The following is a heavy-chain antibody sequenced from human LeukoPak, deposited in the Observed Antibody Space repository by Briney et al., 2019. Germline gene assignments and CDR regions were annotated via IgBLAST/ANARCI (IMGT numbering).Heavy chain of an antibody. Sequence: APVKVSCKASGYTFTSYYMHWVRQAPGQGLEWMGIINPSGGSTSYAQKFQGRVTMTRDTSTSTVYMELSSLRSEDTAVYYCATIVVVPAAQLDYWGQGTLVTVSS. CDR3: ATIVVVPAAQLDY. CDR1: GYTFTSYY. V-gene: IGHV1-46*01. D-gene: IGHD2-2*01. J-gene: IGHJ4*02. CDR2: INPSGGST.